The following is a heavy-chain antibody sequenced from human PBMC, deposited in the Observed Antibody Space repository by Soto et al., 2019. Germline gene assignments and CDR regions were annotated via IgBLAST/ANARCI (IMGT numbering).Heavy chain of an antibody. CDR3: AKDGGCQLPDNCYYYCLDG. V-gene: IGHV3-30*18. CDR2: ISYDEIDK. D-gene: IGHD2-8*01. Sequence: GGSLRLSCAASGFTFTSHAMHWVRQTPGKGLEWVAAISYDEIDKKYASSVKGRFTVSRDNVKNTLSLQMNSLRPEDTAVYYCAKDGGCQLPDNCYYYCLDGWDQGSTLTVSS. J-gene: IGHJ6*02. CDR1: GFTFTSHA.